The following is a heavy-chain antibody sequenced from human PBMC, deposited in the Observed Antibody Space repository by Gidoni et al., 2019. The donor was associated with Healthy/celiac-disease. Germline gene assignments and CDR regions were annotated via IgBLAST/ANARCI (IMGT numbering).Heavy chain of an antibody. J-gene: IGHJ4*02. CDR2: IYYSGST. CDR3: ARLRRITIFGVVPYFDY. D-gene: IGHD3-3*01. CDR1: GGSISSYY. Sequence: QVQLQESGPGLVKPSETLSLTCTVSGGSISSYYWSWIRQPPGKGLEWIGYIYYSGSTNYHPSLKSRVTISVDTSKNQFSLKLSSVTAADTAVYYCARLRRITIFGVVPYFDYWGQGTLVTVSS. V-gene: IGHV4-59*01.